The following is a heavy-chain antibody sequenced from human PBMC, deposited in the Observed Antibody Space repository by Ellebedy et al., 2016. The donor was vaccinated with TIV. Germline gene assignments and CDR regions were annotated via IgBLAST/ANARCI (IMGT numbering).Heavy chain of an antibody. CDR2: FDPEDGET. CDR3: ATRGG. Sequence: ASVKVSCKASGYTFTGYYMHWVRQAPGQGLEWMGGFDPEDGETIYAQKFQGRVTMTEDTSTDTAYMELSSLRSEDTAVYYCATRGGWGQGTLVTVSS. J-gene: IGHJ4*02. CDR1: GYTFTGYY. V-gene: IGHV1-24*01. D-gene: IGHD3-10*01.